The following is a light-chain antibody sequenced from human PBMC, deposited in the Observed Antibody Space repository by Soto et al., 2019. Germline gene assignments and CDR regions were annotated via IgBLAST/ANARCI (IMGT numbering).Light chain of an antibody. J-gene: IGKJ2*01. CDR2: DAS. V-gene: IGKV1-33*01. CDR1: QDISNY. Sequence: DLQMTQSPSSLSASVGDRVTITCQASQDISNYLNWYQQKPGKAPKLLISDASNLKTGVPSKFSGSGSGTDFTFTISSLQAEDIATYYCQQYDNLPYTFGQGTKLEIK. CDR3: QQYDNLPYT.